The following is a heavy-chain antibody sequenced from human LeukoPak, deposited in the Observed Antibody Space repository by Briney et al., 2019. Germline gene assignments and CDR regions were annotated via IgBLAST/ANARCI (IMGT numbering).Heavy chain of an antibody. CDR1: GFTFRTYA. V-gene: IGHV3-23*01. J-gene: IGHJ4*02. Sequence: GGSLRLSCAASGFTFRTYAMSWVRQAPGKGLEWVSSISGSGGSTYYAASVKGRFTISRDNFQTTMYLQMNSMRAEDTAVYYCVGFDYWGQGTLVTVSS. CDR2: ISGSGGST. CDR3: VGFDY.